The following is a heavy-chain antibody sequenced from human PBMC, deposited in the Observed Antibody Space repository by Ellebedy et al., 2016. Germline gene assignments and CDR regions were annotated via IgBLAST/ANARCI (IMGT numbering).Heavy chain of an antibody. Sequence: SETLSLXXNVFGDSISSSNYYWGWIRQPPGKGLEWIGSVYYSGSTNYNPSLKSRVTISVDTSKNQFSLKLSSVTAADTAVYYCARGLVPAAMAYYYYYMDVWGKGTTVTVSS. CDR1: GDSISSSNYY. CDR3: ARGLVPAAMAYYYYYMDV. J-gene: IGHJ6*03. V-gene: IGHV4-39*07. CDR2: VYYSGST. D-gene: IGHD2-2*01.